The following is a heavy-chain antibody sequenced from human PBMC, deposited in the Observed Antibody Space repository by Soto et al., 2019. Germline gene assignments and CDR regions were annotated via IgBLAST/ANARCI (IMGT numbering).Heavy chain of an antibody. CDR1: GGSISSGFYY. CDR2: IHYSGAT. D-gene: IGHD1-7*01. V-gene: IGHV4-39*01. CDR3: ARRRGCFGTRDNWFDP. J-gene: IGHJ5*02. Sequence: PSETLSLTCTVSGGSISSGFYYWGWIRQRPGRGLEWIGSIHYSGATYYSPSLKSRVTISLDTSKNQFSLKLNSVTAADAAVYHCARRRGCFGTRDNWFDPWGQGTLVTVSS.